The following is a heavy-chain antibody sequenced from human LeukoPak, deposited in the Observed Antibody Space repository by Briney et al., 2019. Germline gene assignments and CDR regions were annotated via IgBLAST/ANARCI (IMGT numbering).Heavy chain of an antibody. CDR3: ARVEYYDFWSGYSPFDY. D-gene: IGHD3-3*01. Sequence: GASVKVSCKASGYTFTGYYMHWVRQAPGQGLEWMGWINPNSGGTNYAQKFQGRATMTRDTSISTAYMELSRLRSDDTAVYYCARVEYYDFWSGYSPFDYWGQGTLVTVSS. CDR2: INPNSGGT. J-gene: IGHJ4*02. V-gene: IGHV1-2*02. CDR1: GYTFTGYY.